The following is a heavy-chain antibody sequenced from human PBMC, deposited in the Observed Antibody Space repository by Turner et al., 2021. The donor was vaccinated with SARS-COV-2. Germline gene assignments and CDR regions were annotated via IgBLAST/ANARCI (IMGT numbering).Heavy chain of an antibody. D-gene: IGHD5-18*01. V-gene: IGHV3-30*18. Sequence: QVQLVESGGGVVQPGRSLRLSCAASGFTFSSYGMHWVRQAPGKGLEWVAVMSYDGSNKYYADSVKGRFTISRDNSKNTLYLQMNSLRAEDTAVYYCAKGASQHFDYWGQGTLVTVSS. CDR2: MSYDGSNK. CDR1: GFTFSSYG. CDR3: AKGASQHFDY. J-gene: IGHJ4*02.